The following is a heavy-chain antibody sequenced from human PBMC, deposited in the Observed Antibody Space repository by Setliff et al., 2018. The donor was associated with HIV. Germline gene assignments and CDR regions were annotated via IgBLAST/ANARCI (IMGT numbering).Heavy chain of an antibody. V-gene: IGHV4-59*11. CDR2: INYSGST. CDR1: GGSSSSHY. Sequence: SETLSLTCTVSGGSSSSHYRSWIRQPPGKGLEWIGYINYSGSTKFNPSLKSRVTMSLDTSKNKISLNLNSVNTADTAVYYCARGPIGGYFSNWFDPWGQGTLVTVSS. CDR3: ARGPIGGYFSNWFDP. J-gene: IGHJ5*02. D-gene: IGHD3-22*01.